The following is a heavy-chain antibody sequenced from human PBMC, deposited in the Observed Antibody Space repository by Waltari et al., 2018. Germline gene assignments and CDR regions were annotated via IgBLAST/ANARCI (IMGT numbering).Heavy chain of an antibody. CDR2: IYWNDDK. V-gene: IGHV2-5*01. Sequence: QITLKESGPTLVKPTQTLTLTCTFSGFSLSTRGVGVGWIRQPPGKALEWLAIIYWNDDKRYSTSLKSRRTITNDTSKNQVVLTMTNMDPVDTATYYCAHKDIAAAGIVTFDIWGQGTMVTVSS. CDR1: GFSLSTRGVG. CDR3: AHKDIAAAGIVTFDI. D-gene: IGHD6-13*01. J-gene: IGHJ3*02.